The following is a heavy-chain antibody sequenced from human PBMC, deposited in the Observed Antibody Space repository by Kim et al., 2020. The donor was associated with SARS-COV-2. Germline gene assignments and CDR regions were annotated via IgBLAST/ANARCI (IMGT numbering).Heavy chain of an antibody. CDR2: IWYDGSNK. CDR3: ARDQGPGIAAAATRTYYYYYGMDV. CDR1: GFTFSSYG. V-gene: IGHV3-33*01. Sequence: GGSLRLSCAASGFTFSSYGMHWVRQAPGKGLEWVAVIWYDGSNKYYADSVKGRFTISRDNSKNTLYLQMNSLRAEDTAVYYCARDQGPGIAAAATRTYYYYYGMDVWGQGTTVTVSS. J-gene: IGHJ6*02. D-gene: IGHD6-13*01.